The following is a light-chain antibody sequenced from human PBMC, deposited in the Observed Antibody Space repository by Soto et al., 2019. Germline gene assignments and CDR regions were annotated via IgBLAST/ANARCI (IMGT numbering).Light chain of an antibody. CDR2: DVS. CDR3: QQYKSYPWT. CDR1: QTISNY. V-gene: IGKV1-5*01. Sequence: IHMTQSPSSLSASVGYRVTITCRASQTISNYLNWYQQQPGKAPKLLIYDVSSLESGVPSRFSGSGYGTEFNLTISGLQTDDFATYHCQQYKSYPWTFGQGTKVDIK. J-gene: IGKJ1*01.